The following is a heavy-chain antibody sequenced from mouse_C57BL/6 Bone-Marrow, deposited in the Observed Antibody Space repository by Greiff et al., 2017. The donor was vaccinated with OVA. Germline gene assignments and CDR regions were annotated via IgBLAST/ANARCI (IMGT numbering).Heavy chain of an antibody. CDR2: ISDGGSYT. CDR1: GFTFSSYA. CDR3: ARGITTGVEGDY. V-gene: IGHV5-4*01. D-gene: IGHD1-1*01. J-gene: IGHJ2*01. Sequence: EVQLVESGGGLVKPGGSLKLSCAASGFTFSSYAMSWVRQTPEKRLEWVATISDGGSYTYYPDNVKGRFTISRDNAKNNLYLQRSHLKSEDTARYDCARGITTGVEGDYWGQGTTLTVSS.